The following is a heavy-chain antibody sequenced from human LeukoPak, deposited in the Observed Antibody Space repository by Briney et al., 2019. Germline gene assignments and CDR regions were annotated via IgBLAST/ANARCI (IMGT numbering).Heavy chain of an antibody. J-gene: IGHJ4*02. D-gene: IGHD1-26*01. Sequence: SETLSLTRAVYGGSFSGYYWSWIRQPPGKGLEWIGEINHSGSTNYNPSLKSRVTISVDTSKNQFSLKLSSVTAADTAVYYCASATNARGTSIDYWGQGTLVTVSS. CDR2: INHSGST. CDR3: ASATNARGTSIDY. CDR1: GGSFSGYY. V-gene: IGHV4-34*01.